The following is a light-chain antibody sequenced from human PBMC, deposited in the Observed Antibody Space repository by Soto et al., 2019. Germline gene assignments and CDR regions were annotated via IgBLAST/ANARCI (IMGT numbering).Light chain of an antibody. CDR1: QSISSW. J-gene: IGKJ4*01. CDR3: QQYKSYSLT. V-gene: IGKV1-5*03. Sequence: DIPMTQSPSTLSASIGARVTITCRASQSISSWLAWYQQKPGKAPKLLIYKASSLESGVPSRFSGSGSGTDFTLAISSLQADDFATYYCQQYKSYSLTFGGGTKVEIK. CDR2: KAS.